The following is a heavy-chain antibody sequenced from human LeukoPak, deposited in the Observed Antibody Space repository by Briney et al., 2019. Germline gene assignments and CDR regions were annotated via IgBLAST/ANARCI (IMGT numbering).Heavy chain of an antibody. CDR1: GLTFRNFS. J-gene: IGHJ4*02. D-gene: IGHD6-19*01. CDR3: AKEEAVAGKIDY. Sequence: GGSLRLSCAASGLTFRNFSMHWVRQAPGKGREWVAFIRYDGNNKYYADSVKGSFIISRDNSKNTLYLQMNSLRAEDTAVYYCAKEEAVAGKIDYWGQGTLVTVSS. V-gene: IGHV3-30*02. CDR2: IRYDGNNK.